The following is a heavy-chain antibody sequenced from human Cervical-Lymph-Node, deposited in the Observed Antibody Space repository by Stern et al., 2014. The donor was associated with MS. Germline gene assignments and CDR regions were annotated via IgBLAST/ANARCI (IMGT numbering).Heavy chain of an antibody. CDR2: INAGNGNT. J-gene: IGHJ4*02. CDR3: ATVPY. CDR1: GFTFTSYA. V-gene: IGHV1-3*01. Sequence: VQLVQSGAEVKKPGASVKVSCKASGFTFTSYAMHWVRQAPGQGLEWMGWINAGNGNTKYAQKVQGRVTMTRDKSASTAYMQLSSLRSEDTAVYYCATVPYWGQGTLVTVSS.